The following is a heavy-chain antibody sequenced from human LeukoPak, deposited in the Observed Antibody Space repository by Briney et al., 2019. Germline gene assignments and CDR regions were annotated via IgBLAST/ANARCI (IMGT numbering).Heavy chain of an antibody. CDR2: IYSGGST. CDR3: ARRPLLLAYCGGDCYSHYYYGMDV. V-gene: IGHV3-66*04. Sequence: PGGSPRLSCAASGFTVSSNYMSWVRQAPGKGLEWVSVIYSGGSTYYADSVKGRFTISRDNSKNTLYLQMNSLRAEDTAVYYCARRPLLLAYCGGDCYSHYYYGMDVWGQGTTVTVSS. J-gene: IGHJ6*02. CDR1: GFTVSSNY. D-gene: IGHD2-21*02.